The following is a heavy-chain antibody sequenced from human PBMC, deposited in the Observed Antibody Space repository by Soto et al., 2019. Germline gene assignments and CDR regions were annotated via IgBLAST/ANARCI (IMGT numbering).Heavy chain of an antibody. J-gene: IGHJ6*02. CDR3: ASPSLSSSWYWGGTDYGMDV. CDR2: MNPNSGNT. Sequence: QVQLVQSGAEVKKPGASVKVSCKASGYTFTSYDINWVRQATGQGLEWMGWMNPNSGNTGYAQKFQGRVTMTRNTSISTAYMELSSLRSEDTAVYYCASPSLSSSWYWGGTDYGMDVWGQGTTVTVSS. D-gene: IGHD6-13*01. CDR1: GYTFTSYD. V-gene: IGHV1-8*01.